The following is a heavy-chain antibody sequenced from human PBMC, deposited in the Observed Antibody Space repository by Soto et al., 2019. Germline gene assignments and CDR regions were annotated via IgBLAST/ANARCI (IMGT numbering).Heavy chain of an antibody. CDR2: IYYSGST. Sequence: PSETLSLTCTVSGGSISSSSYYWGWIRQPPGKWLEWIGSIYYSGSTYYNPSLKSRVTISVDTSKNQFSLKLSSVTTADTAVYYCARSLRITMVRGVIPPISWFDPWGQGTLVTVSS. J-gene: IGHJ5*02. CDR1: GGSISSSSYY. CDR3: ARSLRITMVRGVIPPISWFDP. D-gene: IGHD3-10*01. V-gene: IGHV4-39*01.